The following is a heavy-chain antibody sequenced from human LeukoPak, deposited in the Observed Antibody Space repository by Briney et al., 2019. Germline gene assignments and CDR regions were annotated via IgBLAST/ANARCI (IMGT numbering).Heavy chain of an antibody. CDR3: ARDRTYYYDSSGLAPSGMDV. V-gene: IGHV3-66*01. J-gene: IGHJ6*02. CDR1: GFTVSSNY. D-gene: IGHD3-22*01. CDR2: IYSGGST. Sequence: GGSLRLSCAASGFTVSSNYMSWARQAPGKGLEWVSVIYSGGSTYYADSVKGRFTISRDNSKNTLYLQMNSLRAEDTAVYYCARDRTYYYDSSGLAPSGMDVWGQGTTVTVSS.